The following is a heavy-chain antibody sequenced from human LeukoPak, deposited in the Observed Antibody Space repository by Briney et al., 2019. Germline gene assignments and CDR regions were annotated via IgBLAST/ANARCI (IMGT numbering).Heavy chain of an antibody. CDR2: IIPIFGTA. Sequence: PVKVSCKASGGTFSSYAISWVRQAPGQGLEWMGGIIPIFGTANYAQKFQGRVTITADESTSTAYMELSSLRSEDTAVYYCARDLSYYGSGSSQYFQHWGQGTLVTVSS. D-gene: IGHD3-10*01. J-gene: IGHJ1*01. V-gene: IGHV1-69*13. CDR3: ARDLSYYGSGSSQYFQH. CDR1: GGTFSSYA.